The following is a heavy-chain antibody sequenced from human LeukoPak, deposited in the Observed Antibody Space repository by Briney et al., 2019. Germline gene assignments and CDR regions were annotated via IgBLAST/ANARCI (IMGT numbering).Heavy chain of an antibody. V-gene: IGHV4-39*07. D-gene: IGHD6-13*01. CDR1: GGSISSYY. J-gene: IGHJ4*02. CDR3: ASAEPRGSSWYPY. Sequence: PSETLSLTCTVSGGSISSYYWGWIRQPPGKGLEWIGSFYYSGNIYYSPSLKSRVAISVDTSKKHFSLKLSSVTAADTAVYYCASAEPRGSSWYPYWGQGTLVTVSS. CDR2: FYYSGNI.